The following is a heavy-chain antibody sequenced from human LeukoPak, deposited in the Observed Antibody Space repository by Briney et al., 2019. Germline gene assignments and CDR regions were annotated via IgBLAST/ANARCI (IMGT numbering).Heavy chain of an antibody. Sequence: GGSLRLSCAASGFTFSSYSMNWVRQAPGKGLEWVSSISSSSSYIYYADSVEGRFTISRDNAKNSLYLQMNSLRAEDTAVYYCAREESEGFDYWGQGTLVTVSS. CDR3: AREESEGFDY. CDR1: GFTFSSYS. CDR2: ISSSSSYI. V-gene: IGHV3-21*01. J-gene: IGHJ4*02. D-gene: IGHD1-14*01.